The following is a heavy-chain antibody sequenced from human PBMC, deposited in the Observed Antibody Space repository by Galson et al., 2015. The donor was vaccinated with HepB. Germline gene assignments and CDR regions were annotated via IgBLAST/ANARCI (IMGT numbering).Heavy chain of an antibody. D-gene: IGHD1-26*01. V-gene: IGHV1-69*02. CDR2: IIPILGIA. CDR1: GGTFSSYT. J-gene: IGHJ4*02. Sequence: SVKVSCKASGGTFSSYTISWVRQAPGQGLEWMGRIIPILGIANYAQKFQGRVTITADKSTSTAYMELSSLRSEDTAVYYCATRIVGATTQFDYWGQGTLVTVSS. CDR3: ATRIVGATTQFDY.